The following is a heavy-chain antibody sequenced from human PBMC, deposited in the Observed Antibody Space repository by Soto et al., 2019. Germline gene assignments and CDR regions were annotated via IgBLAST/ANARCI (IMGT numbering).Heavy chain of an antibody. CDR3: ATGPRFNMGLWFDP. J-gene: IGHJ5*02. Sequence: ASVKVSCKVSGYTLTELSIHWVRQAPGKGLEWMGGFDPEDGETIYAQKFQGRVTMTEDTSTDTAYMELSSLRSEDTAVYYCATGPRFNMGLWFDPWGQGTLVTVSS. V-gene: IGHV1-24*01. D-gene: IGHD3-16*01. CDR2: FDPEDGET. CDR1: GYTLTELS.